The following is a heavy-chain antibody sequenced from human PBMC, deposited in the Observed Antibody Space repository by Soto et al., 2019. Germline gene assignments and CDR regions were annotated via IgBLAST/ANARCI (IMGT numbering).Heavy chain of an antibody. CDR3: ARDIAALQDYYYYYNGMYV. CDR1: GGTFSSYA. V-gene: IGHV1-69*13. D-gene: IGHD6-13*01. J-gene: IGHJ6*02. CDR2: IIPIFGTA. Sequence: SVKVSCKASGGTFSSYAISWVRQAPGQGLEWMGGIIPIFGTANYAQKFQGRVTITADESTSTAYMELSSLRSEDTAVYYCARDIAALQDYYYYYNGMYVCGQGTTVTVS.